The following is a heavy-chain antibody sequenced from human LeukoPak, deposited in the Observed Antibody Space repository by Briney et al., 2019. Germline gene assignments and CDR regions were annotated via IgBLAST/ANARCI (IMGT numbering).Heavy chain of an antibody. Sequence: ASVKVSCKASGYTFTSYGISWVRQAPGQGLEWMGWISAYNGNTNNAQKLQGRVTMTTDTSTSTAYMELRSLRSDDTAVYYCARDSRAIAVAPRDFDYWGQGTLVTVSS. CDR1: GYTFTSYG. CDR2: ISAYNGNT. D-gene: IGHD6-19*01. CDR3: ARDSRAIAVAPRDFDY. V-gene: IGHV1-18*01. J-gene: IGHJ4*02.